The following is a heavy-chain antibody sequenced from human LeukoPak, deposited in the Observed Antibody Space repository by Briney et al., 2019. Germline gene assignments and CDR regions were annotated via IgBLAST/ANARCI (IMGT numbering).Heavy chain of an antibody. CDR1: GFTFSSYA. Sequence: GGSLRLSCAASGFTFSSYAMSWVRQAPGKGLEWVSGISGSGTSTYYADSVKGRFTISRDNSKNTLYLQMNSLRAEDTAAYYRAKGEGIRGSYYHDAFDIWGQGTMVTVSS. D-gene: IGHD1-26*01. J-gene: IGHJ3*02. V-gene: IGHV3-23*01. CDR3: AKGEGIRGSYYHDAFDI. CDR2: ISGSGTST.